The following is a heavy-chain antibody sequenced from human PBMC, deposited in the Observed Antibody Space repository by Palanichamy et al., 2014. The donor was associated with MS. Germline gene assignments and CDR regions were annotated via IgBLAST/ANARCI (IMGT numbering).Heavy chain of an antibody. CDR1: GFTFSSYA. CDR2: ISYDGSNK. J-gene: IGHJ4*02. CDR3: ARGSYDFWRT. V-gene: IGHV3-30*04. Sequence: GFTFSSYAMHWVRQAPGKGLEWVAVISYDGSNKYYADSVKGRFTISRDNSKNTLYLQMNNLRAEDTAVYYCARGSYDFWRTWGQGTLVTVSS. D-gene: IGHD3-3*01.